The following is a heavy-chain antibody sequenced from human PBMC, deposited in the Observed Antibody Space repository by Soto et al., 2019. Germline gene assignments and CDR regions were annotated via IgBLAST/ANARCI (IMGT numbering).Heavy chain of an antibody. CDR2: IYDSGSS. J-gene: IGHJ4*02. Sequence: LRLSCAASGFTFSSYSMNWVRQAPGKGLEWIGYIYDSGSSYYNPSLKSRVTMSVDTSKNQFSLKLRSVTAADTAVYYCAREKGYISGPKNFDYWGQGTLVTVSS. CDR3: AREKGYISGPKNFDY. D-gene: IGHD5-12*01. CDR1: GFTFSSYS. V-gene: IGHV4-30-4*08.